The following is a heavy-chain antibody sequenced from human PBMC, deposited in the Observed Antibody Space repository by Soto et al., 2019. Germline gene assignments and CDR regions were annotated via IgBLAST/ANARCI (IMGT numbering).Heavy chain of an antibody. D-gene: IGHD2-15*01. CDR1: GFTFSSYA. V-gene: IGHV3-23*01. J-gene: IGHJ4*02. Sequence: DVQLLESGGGLVQPEGSLRLSCAASGFTFSSYAMGWVRQGPGKGLEWVAVVSIGGSTHYADSVRGRFTISRDNSKNTLSVQMNRRTAEDTAVYCCAKRRGAGGHFDYWGQGALVTVSS. CDR3: AKRRGAGGHFDY. CDR2: VSIGGST.